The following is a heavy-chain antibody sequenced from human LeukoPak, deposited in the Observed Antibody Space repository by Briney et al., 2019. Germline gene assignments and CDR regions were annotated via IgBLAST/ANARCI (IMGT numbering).Heavy chain of an antibody. CDR3: ARDYYDSSGYYYEDAFDI. CDR2: FDPEDGET. D-gene: IGHD3-22*01. V-gene: IGHV1-24*01. Sequence: ASVTVSCKVSGSTLTELSMHWVRQAPGKGLEWMGGFDPEDGETFYAQDFQGRVIMTEDTATDTAYMELSSLRSEDTAVYYCARDYYDSSGYYYEDAFDIWGQGTMVTVSS. CDR1: GSTLTELS. J-gene: IGHJ3*02.